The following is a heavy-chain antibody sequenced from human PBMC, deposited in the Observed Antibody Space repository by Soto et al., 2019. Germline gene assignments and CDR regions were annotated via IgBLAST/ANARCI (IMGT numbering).Heavy chain of an antibody. Sequence: PWGSLRLACAASGFTFISYAIICVRHSPCKWLEWVSAISGSGGSTYYADSVKGRFTISRDNSKNTLYLQMNSLRAEDTAVYYCAKPLADTAMVNWRNDAFDIWGQGTMVTVSS. CDR2: ISGSGGST. CDR3: AKPLADTAMVNWRNDAFDI. J-gene: IGHJ3*02. CDR1: GFTFISYA. D-gene: IGHD5-18*01. V-gene: IGHV3-23*01.